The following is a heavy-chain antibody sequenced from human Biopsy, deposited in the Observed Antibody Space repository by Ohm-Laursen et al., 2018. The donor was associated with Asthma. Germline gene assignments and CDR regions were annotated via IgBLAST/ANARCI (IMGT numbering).Heavy chain of an antibody. CDR1: GDAMSTSGSY. CDR3: ARAVSSSSYWYFDL. CDR2: IYYSGRT. D-gene: IGHD6-6*01. Sequence: SQTLSLTCIVSGDAMSTSGSYWGWIRQSPGKGLEWIGSIYYSGRTYYNPSLKSRVTISADTSKNNFSLKVTSVTAADTAVYYCARAVSSSSYWYFDLWGRGDLVTVSS. V-gene: IGHV4-39*02. J-gene: IGHJ2*01.